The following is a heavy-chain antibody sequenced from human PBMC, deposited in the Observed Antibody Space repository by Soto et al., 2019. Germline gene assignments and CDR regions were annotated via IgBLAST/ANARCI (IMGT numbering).Heavy chain of an antibody. CDR2: ISSSSSYI. CDR3: ARGLYGSGSNDYYYYYMDV. J-gene: IGHJ6*03. D-gene: IGHD3-10*01. V-gene: IGHV3-21*01. Sequence: GGSLRLSCAASGFTFSSYSMNWVRQAPGKGLEWVSSISSSSSYIYYADSVKGRFTISRDNAKNSLYLQMNSLRAEDTAVYYCARGLYGSGSNDYYYYYMDVWGKGTTVTVSS. CDR1: GFTFSSYS.